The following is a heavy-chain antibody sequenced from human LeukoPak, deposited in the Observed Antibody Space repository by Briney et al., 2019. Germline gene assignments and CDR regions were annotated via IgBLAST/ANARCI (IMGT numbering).Heavy chain of an antibody. CDR1: GYTFTGYY. J-gene: IGHJ4*02. D-gene: IGHD3-22*01. CDR2: INPNSGGT. CDR3: ARDHPSSGYYYVGHDY. V-gene: IGHV1-2*02. Sequence: ASVKVSCKASGYTFTGYYMHWVRQAPGQGLEWMGWINPNSGGTNYAQKFQGRVTMTRDTSISTAYMELSRLRSDDTAVYYCARDHPSSGYYYVGHDYWGQGTLVTVSS.